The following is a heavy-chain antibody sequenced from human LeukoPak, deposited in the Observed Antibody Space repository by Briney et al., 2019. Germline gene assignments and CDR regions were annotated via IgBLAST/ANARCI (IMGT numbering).Heavy chain of an antibody. D-gene: IGHD4-17*01. CDR1: GGSISSGGYY. V-gene: IGHV4-30-2*01. CDR2: IYHSGST. Sequence: SETLSLTCTVSGGSISSGGYYWSWIRQPPGKGLEWIGYIYHSGSTYYNPSLKCRVTISVDRSKNQFSLKLSSVTAADTAVYYCASTPMTTVTSDPYYYYYYGMDVWGQGTTVTVSS. CDR3: ASTPMTTVTSDPYYYYYYGMDV. J-gene: IGHJ6*02.